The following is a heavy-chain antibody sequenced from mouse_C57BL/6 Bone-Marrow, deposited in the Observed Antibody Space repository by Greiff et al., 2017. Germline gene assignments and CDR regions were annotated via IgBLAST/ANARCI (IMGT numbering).Heavy chain of an antibody. D-gene: IGHD3-2*02. J-gene: IGHJ4*01. CDR2: INPNNGGT. Sequence: VQLQQSGPELVKPGASVKISCKASGYTFTDYYMNWVKQSHGQSLEWIGDINPNNGGTSYNQKFKGKATLTVDKSSSTAYMELRSLTSEDSAVYYCARMGLRPLYYAMDYWGQGTSVTVSA. CDR3: ARMGLRPLYYAMDY. CDR1: GYTFTDYY. V-gene: IGHV1-26*01.